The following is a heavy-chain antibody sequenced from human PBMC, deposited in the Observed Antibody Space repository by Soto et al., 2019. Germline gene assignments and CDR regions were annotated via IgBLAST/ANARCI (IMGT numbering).Heavy chain of an antibody. CDR3: AIGEWLSTYYFNF. V-gene: IGHV3-23*01. CDR2: ISGSGGDT. CDR1: GFTFTSFA. D-gene: IGHD3-3*01. Sequence: GGSLRLSCASSGFTFTSFAVSWIRHCPGKGVEWVPAISGSGGDTYYADSVKRRFTVSRDNSRNTVYLQVDSLRVEDTAVYHCAIGEWLSTYYFNFWGKGTLVTGS. J-gene: IGHJ4*02.